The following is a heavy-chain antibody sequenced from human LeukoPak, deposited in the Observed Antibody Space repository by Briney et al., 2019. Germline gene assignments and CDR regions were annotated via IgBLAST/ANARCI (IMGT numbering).Heavy chain of an antibody. Sequence: PGGSLRLSCAASGFTFSDYYMSWIRQAPGKGLEWVSYISSSGSTIYYADSVKGRFTISRDNSKNTLYLQMDSLRAEDTAVYYCAKDPVRESNCYYYCDNWGQRSLVTVCS. V-gene: IGHV3-11*04. J-gene: IGHJ4*02. D-gene: IGHD4-11*01. CDR1: GFTFSDYY. CDR3: AKDPVRESNCYYYCDN. CDR2: ISSSGSTI.